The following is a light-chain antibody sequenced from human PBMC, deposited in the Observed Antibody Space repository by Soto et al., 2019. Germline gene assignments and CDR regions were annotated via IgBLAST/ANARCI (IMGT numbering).Light chain of an antibody. CDR1: QSVATY. CDR2: DAS. Sequence: EIVMTQSPATLSVSAGERVTLXXRASQSVATYVTWYQQKPGQAPRLXXYDASNRATGIPARFSGSGSGTDFTLTISSLEPEDFAVYYCQQRSNWPPTTFGQGTRLEIK. CDR3: QQRSNWPPTT. J-gene: IGKJ5*01. V-gene: IGKV3-11*01.